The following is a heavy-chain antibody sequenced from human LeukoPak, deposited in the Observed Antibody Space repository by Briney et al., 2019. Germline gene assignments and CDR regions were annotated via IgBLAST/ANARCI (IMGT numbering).Heavy chain of an antibody. CDR2: ISSSSSTI. Sequence: GGSLRLSCAASGFTFSSYGMSWVRQAPGKGLEWVSYISSSSSTIYYADSVKGRFTISRDNAKNSLYLQMNSLRAEDTAVYYCAKESYDSSGYYLYYFDYWGQGTLVTVSS. V-gene: IGHV3-48*01. CDR3: AKESYDSSGYYLYYFDY. CDR1: GFTFSSYG. D-gene: IGHD3-22*01. J-gene: IGHJ4*02.